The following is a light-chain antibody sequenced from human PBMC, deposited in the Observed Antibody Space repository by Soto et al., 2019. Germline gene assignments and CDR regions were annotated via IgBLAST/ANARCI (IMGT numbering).Light chain of an antibody. J-gene: IGLJ1*01. V-gene: IGLV2-14*03. CDR3: SSYTSSRAYV. CDR2: EVA. CDR1: SSDVGGYNF. Sequence: QSALTQTASVSGSPGQSITMSCTGTSSDVGGYNFVSWYQQHPGKAPKLIVHEVANRLSGVSGRFSGSKSGNTASLTISGLQAEDEADYYCSSYTSSRAYVFGIGTKLTVL.